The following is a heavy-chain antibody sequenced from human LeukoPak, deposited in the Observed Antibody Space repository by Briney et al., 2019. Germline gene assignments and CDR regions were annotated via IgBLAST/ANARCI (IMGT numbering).Heavy chain of an antibody. CDR1: GYSFYNLW. CDR2: IYPVDSDT. CDR3: ARRTTTWAFDI. Sequence: GGSLKISLKGSGYSFYNLWIGRVRQMPGKGLEWMGIIYPVDSDTRYSPSFQGQVTISADKSISTAYLQWRSLKASDTAMYYCARRTTTWAFDIWGQGTMVTVSS. D-gene: IGHD2/OR15-2a*01. J-gene: IGHJ3*02. V-gene: IGHV5-51*01.